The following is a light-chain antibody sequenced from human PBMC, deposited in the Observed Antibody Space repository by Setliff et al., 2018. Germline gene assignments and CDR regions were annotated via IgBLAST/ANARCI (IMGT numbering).Light chain of an antibody. CDR2: DVS. CDR3: SAYASSETLV. V-gene: IGLV2-14*01. Sequence: QSALTQPASASGSPGQSITISCTGTSSDIGDYNYVSWYQQEPGKAPKLIIYDVSNRPSGVSDRFSGSKSGNTASLTISGLQAEDEADYYCSAYASSETLVFGGGTKVTVL. CDR1: SSDIGDYNY. J-gene: IGLJ2*01.